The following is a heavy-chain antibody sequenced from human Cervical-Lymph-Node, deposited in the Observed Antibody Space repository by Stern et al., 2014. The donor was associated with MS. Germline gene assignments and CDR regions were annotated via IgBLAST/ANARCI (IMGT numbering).Heavy chain of an antibody. CDR2: VNPNSGGT. J-gene: IGHJ6*02. D-gene: IGHD5-18*01. V-gene: IGHV1-2*02. CDR3: ARGGSNYRYGVDV. CDR1: GYTFNGYY. Sequence: VQLVQSGAEVKKTGASVKVSCKASGYTFNGYYMHWVRQATGQGLEWMGWVNPNSGGTKYVQRFQGRVTLTRDTSIGTAYMELNTLTSDDTAMYYCARGGSNYRYGVDVWGQGTTVTVSS.